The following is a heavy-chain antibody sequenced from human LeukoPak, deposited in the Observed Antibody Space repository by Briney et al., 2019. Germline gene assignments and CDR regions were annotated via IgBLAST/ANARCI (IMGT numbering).Heavy chain of an antibody. J-gene: IGHJ5*02. CDR1: GGSISSGGYY. CDR3: ARETIAAAGPFDP. CDR2: IYYSGST. D-gene: IGHD6-13*01. V-gene: IGHV4-31*03. Sequence: SETLSLTCTVSGGSISSGGYYWSWIRQHPGKGLEWIGYIYYSGSTYYNPSLKSRVTISVDTSKNQFSLKLSSVTAADTAVYYCARETIAAAGPFDPWGQGTLVTVSS.